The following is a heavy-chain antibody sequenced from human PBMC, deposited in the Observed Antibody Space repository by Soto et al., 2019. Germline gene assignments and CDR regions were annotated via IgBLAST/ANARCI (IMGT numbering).Heavy chain of an antibody. V-gene: IGHV4-31*03. CDR2: IYYSGST. CDR1: GGSISSGGYY. J-gene: IGHJ4*02. Sequence: QVQLQESGPGLVKPSQTLSLTCPVSGGSISSGGYYWSWIRKPPGKGLEWIGYIYYSGSTYYNPSLKSRVTISVDTAKNPFSLKLSSVTSAVTAVYSCARVKTLMYQLLVVLHYWGQGILVTVSA. D-gene: IGHD2-2*01. CDR3: ARVKTLMYQLLVVLHY.